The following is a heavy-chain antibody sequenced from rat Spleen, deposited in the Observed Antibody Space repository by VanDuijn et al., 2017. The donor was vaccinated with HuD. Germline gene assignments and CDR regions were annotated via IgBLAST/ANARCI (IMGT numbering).Heavy chain of an antibody. CDR2: ISTGGGIT. Sequence: EVQLVESGGGLVQPGRSLKLSCAASGFTFSNYGMHWIRQAPTKGLEWVAYISTGGGITYYRDSVKGRFTISRDNAKSTLYLQMDSLRSEDTATYYCTTDRLGADYFDYWGQGVMVTVSS. CDR3: TTDRLGADYFDY. V-gene: IGHV5-19*01. J-gene: IGHJ2*01. CDR1: GFTFSNYG. D-gene: IGHD5-1*01.